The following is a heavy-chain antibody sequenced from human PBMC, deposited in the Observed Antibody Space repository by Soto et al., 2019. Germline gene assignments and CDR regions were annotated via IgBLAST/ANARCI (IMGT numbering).Heavy chain of an antibody. Sequence: GGSLRLSCAASGFTFSSYSMNWVRQAPGKGLEWVSYISSSSSTIYYADSVKGRFTISRDNAKNSLYLQMNSLRDEDTAVYYCARALIVGHPRSGYYWGQGTLVTVSS. CDR3: ARALIVGHPRSGYY. D-gene: IGHD1-26*01. CDR2: ISSSSSTI. V-gene: IGHV3-48*02. CDR1: GFTFSSYS. J-gene: IGHJ4*02.